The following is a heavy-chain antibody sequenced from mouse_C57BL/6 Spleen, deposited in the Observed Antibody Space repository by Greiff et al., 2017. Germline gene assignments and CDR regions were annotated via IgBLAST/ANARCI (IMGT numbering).Heavy chain of an antibody. CDR3: ARLRSEYYFDY. CDR2: ISYDGSN. Sequence: EVKLMESGPGLVKPSQPLSLTCSVTGYSITSGYYWNWIRQFPGNKLEWMGYISYDGSNNYNPSLKNRISITRDTSKNQFFLKLNSVTTEDTATYYCARLRSEYYFDYWGQGTTLTVSS. CDR1: GYSITSGYY. D-gene: IGHD1-1*01. V-gene: IGHV3-6*01. J-gene: IGHJ2*01.